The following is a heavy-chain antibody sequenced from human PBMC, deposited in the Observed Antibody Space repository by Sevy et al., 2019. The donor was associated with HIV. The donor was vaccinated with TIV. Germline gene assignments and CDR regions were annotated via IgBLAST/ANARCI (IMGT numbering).Heavy chain of an antibody. Sequence: SETLSLTCTVSGGSISSSSYYWGWIRQPPGKGLEWIGSIYYSRSTHYNPSLKSRVTISVDTSKNQFSLKLSSVTAADTAVYYCARHTYDSSGSARSQAHPSFDYWGQGTLVTVSS. CDR3: ARHTYDSSGSARSQAHPSFDY. J-gene: IGHJ4*02. V-gene: IGHV4-39*01. CDR1: GGSISSSSYY. D-gene: IGHD3-22*01. CDR2: IYYSRST.